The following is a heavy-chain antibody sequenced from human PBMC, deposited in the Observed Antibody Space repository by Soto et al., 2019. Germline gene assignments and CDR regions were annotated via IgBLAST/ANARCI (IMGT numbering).Heavy chain of an antibody. J-gene: IGHJ6*02. CDR2: IMPIFRTP. D-gene: IGHD1-1*01. Sequence: QVQLEQSGAEVKKPGSSVKLSCKASGGTFRNSAISWLRQAPGQGLEWMGGIMPIFRTPDYAQKFQGRVTITADESTNTDYMELSVLRSADTAVYYCARDNDRPQLGGNYYYILDVWGHGTTVTVSS. CDR1: GGTFRNSA. CDR3: ARDNDRPQLGGNYYYILDV. V-gene: IGHV1-69*12.